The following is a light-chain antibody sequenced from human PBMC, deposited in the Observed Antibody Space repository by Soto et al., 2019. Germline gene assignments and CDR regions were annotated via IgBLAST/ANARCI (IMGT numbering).Light chain of an antibody. CDR3: QSAGPSGPFSWV. CDR1: TLPKKY. J-gene: IGLJ3*02. V-gene: IGLV3-25*02. Sequence: SYELTQPPTVSVSPGQTARITCSGDTLPKKYVYWYQKKAGQAPLLVVYKDDERPSGIPERFSGSSSGSTVTLTISGVQAEDDADYYCQSAGPSGPFSWVFGGGTKLTVL. CDR2: KDD.